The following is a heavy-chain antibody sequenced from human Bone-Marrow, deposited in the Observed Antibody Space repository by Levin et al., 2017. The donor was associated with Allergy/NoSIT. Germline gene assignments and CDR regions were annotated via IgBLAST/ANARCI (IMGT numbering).Heavy chain of an antibody. CDR2: TDYIGTT. J-gene: IGHJ3*02. D-gene: IGHD1-1*01. CDR3: ARYPGLGSGTGKDDTFDI. V-gene: IGHV4-39*07. Sequence: PSETLSLTCSVSGVSISTSRLYWAWIRQSPGKGLEWIATTDYIGTTDYNPSLKGRVTISVDTSKNQFSLKVNSATAADTAVYYCARYPGLGSGTGKDDTFDIWGQGTVVIVSS. CDR1: GVSISTSRLY.